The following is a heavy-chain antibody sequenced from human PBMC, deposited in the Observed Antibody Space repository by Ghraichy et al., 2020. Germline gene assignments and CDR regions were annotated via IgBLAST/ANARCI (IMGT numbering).Heavy chain of an antibody. CDR1: GGSISSYY. V-gene: IGHV4-59*08. CDR3: ARAGGDCSGGSCYHPYYYYGMDV. D-gene: IGHD2-15*01. J-gene: IGHJ6*02. Sequence: SETLSLTCTVSGGSISSYYWSWIRQPPGKGLEWIGYIYYSGSTNYNPSLKSRVTISVDTSKNQFSLKLSSVTAADTAVYYCARAGGDCSGGSCYHPYYYYGMDVWGQGTTVTVSS. CDR2: IYYSGST.